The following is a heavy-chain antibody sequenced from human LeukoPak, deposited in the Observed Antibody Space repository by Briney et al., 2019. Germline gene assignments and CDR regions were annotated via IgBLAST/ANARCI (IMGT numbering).Heavy chain of an antibody. V-gene: IGHV1-69*01. Sequence: SVKVSCKASGGTFSSYAIGWVRQAPGQGLEWMGGIIPIFGTANYAQKFQGRVTITADESTSTAYMELSSLRSEDTAVYYCARDRTILTGDAFDIWGQGTMVTVSS. CDR1: GGTFSSYA. CDR3: ARDRTILTGDAFDI. D-gene: IGHD3-9*01. CDR2: IIPIFGTA. J-gene: IGHJ3*02.